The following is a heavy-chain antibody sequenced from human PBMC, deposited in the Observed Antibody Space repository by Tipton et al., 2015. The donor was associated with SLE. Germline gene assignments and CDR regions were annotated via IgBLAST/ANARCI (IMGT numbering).Heavy chain of an antibody. D-gene: IGHD6-19*01. J-gene: IGHJ4*02. V-gene: IGHV4-59*08. CDR2: IYYSGST. CDR1: GYSFSTYY. CDR3: ARPSGSGWYYFDS. Sequence: TLSLTCTVSGYSFSTYYWSWIRQPPGGGLEWIGYIYYSGSTNYNPALKTRVTISVDTSKNQFSLKLRSVAAADTAVYYCARPSGSGWYYFDSWGQGTLVTVSS.